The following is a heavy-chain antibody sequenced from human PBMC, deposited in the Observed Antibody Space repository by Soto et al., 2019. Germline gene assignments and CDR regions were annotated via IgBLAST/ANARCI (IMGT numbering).Heavy chain of an antibody. CDR3: TTLTMIIVHLDY. CDR1: GFTFSDAW. CDR2: IKSKSEGGAT. J-gene: IGHJ4*02. Sequence: ELQLVESGGGLVRPGGSLRLSCAASGFTFSDAWMNWVRQAPGKGLEWVGRIKSKSEGGATDYAEPVKGRFIISRDDAKNMLYLQMTSLKTEDTAVYYCTTLTMIIVHLDYWGRGTLVTVSS. V-gene: IGHV3-15*01. D-gene: IGHD3-22*01.